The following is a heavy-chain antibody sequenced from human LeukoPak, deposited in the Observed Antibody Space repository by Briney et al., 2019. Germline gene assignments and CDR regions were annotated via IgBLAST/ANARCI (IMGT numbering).Heavy chain of an antibody. V-gene: IGHV3-23*01. Sequence: SGGSLRLSCTASGFTFRKFDMGWVRQAPGKGLEWVSAITNRGDGTYFADSVKGRVTISRDNSKDTLYLQLNSLRADDTAVYYCAKDARRTSGWYYFDSWGQGTPVTVSS. CDR2: ITNRGDGT. CDR3: AKDARRTSGWYYFDS. CDR1: GFTFRKFD. J-gene: IGHJ4*02. D-gene: IGHD6-19*01.